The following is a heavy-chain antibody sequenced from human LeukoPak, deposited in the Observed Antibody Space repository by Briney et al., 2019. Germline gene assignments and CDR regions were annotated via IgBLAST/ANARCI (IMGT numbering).Heavy chain of an antibody. CDR2: INPNSGGT. J-gene: IGHJ5*02. Sequence: ASVKVSCTASGYSFTGYYMYWVRQAPGQGLEWMGWINPNSGGTNYAQKFQGRVTMTRDTSISTAYMELSRLRSDDTAVYYCARDGLNNWFDPWGQGTLVTVSS. CDR1: GYSFTGYY. V-gene: IGHV1-2*02. CDR3: ARDGLNNWFDP.